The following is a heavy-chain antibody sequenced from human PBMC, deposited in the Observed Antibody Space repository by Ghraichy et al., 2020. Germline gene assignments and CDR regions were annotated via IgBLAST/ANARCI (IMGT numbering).Heavy chain of an antibody. J-gene: IGHJ4*02. D-gene: IGHD6-6*01. V-gene: IGHV4-30-2*01. CDR2: IYHSVHT. CDR1: GGSLNSGGYS. CDR3: ATGRMSGRPLDF. Sequence: SQTLSLTCAVSGGSLNSGGYSWNWIRQPPGKGLEWIGYIYHSVHTYYNPSLKSRVILSVDRTKNRFSLNLNFVTAADTAVYYCATGRMSGRPLDFWGRGILVTVSS.